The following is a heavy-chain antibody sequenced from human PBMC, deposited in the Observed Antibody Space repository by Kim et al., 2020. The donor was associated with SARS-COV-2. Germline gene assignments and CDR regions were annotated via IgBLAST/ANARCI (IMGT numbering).Heavy chain of an antibody. J-gene: IGHJ6*02. CDR2: ISAYNGNT. CDR3: ARAGYGSGSYSGNYYGRDV. CDR1: GYTFTSYG. V-gene: IGHV1-18*01. Sequence: ASVKVSCKASGYTFTSYGISWVRQAPGQGLEWMGWISAYNGNTNYAQKLQGRVTMTTDTSTSTAYMELRSLRSDDTAVYYCARAGYGSGSYSGNYYGRDVWGQGTTVTVSS. D-gene: IGHD3-10*01.